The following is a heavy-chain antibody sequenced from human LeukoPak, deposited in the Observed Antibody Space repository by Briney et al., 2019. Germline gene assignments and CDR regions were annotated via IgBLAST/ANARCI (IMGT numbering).Heavy chain of an antibody. CDR2: ISSDASSI. J-gene: IGHJ4*02. Sequence: PGGSLRLSCAASGFTFSSYWMHWVRQATGKALVCVSRISSDASSISYADSVKGRFTISRDNAENTLFLQMHSLTADDTAVYYCARARGYYYDSFDYWGQGTLVTISS. V-gene: IGHV3-74*01. CDR3: ARARGYYYDSFDY. D-gene: IGHD3-22*01. CDR1: GFTFSSYW.